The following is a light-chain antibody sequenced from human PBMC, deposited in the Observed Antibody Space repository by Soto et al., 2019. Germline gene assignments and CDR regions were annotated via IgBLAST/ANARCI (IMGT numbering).Light chain of an antibody. CDR3: QQYYSPPPT. CDR2: WAS. J-gene: IGKJ3*01. CDR1: QSVLYSSNNKNY. V-gene: IGKV4-1*01. Sequence: DIVLTQSPDSLAVSLGERATINCKSSQSVLYSSNNKNYLAWYQQKPGQPPKLLIYWASTGESGVPDRFSGIGSGTDCTLAISRLQAEDVAVYYCQQYYSPPPTFGPGTKVDIK.